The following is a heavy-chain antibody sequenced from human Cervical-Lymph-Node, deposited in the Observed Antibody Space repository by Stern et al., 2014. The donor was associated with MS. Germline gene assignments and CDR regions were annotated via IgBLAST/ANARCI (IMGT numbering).Heavy chain of an antibody. J-gene: IGHJ4*02. D-gene: IGHD6-6*01. CDR2: ISSSGSTI. CDR3: ARDLGDSSSWGFFDY. V-gene: IGHV3-11*01. CDR1: GFTFSDYY. Sequence: MQLVESGGGLVKPGGSLRLSCAASGFTFSDYYMSWIRQAPGKGLEWVSYISSSGSTIYYAESVKGRFTIYRDIAKNSLYLQMNSLRAEDTAVYYCARDLGDSSSWGFFDYWGQGTLVTVSS.